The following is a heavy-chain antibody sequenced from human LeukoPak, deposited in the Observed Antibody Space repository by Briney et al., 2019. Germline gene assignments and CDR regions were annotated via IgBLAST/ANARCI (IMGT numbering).Heavy chain of an antibody. CDR3: AKGRGSSGYSVIDY. CDR2: VSGSGDST. CDR1: GFTFSRYA. Sequence: GGSLRLSCAASGFTFSRYAMSWVRQPPGKGLEWVSVVSGSGDSTHYADSVKGRFTISRDNSKNTLYLQMNSLRAEDTAVYYCAKGRGSSGYSVIDYWGQGTLVTVSS. J-gene: IGHJ4*02. D-gene: IGHD3-22*01. V-gene: IGHV3-23*01.